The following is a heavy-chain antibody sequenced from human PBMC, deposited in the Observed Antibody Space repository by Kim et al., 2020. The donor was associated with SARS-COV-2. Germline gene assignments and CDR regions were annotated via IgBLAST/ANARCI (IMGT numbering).Heavy chain of an antibody. CDR1: GFTFSSYW. J-gene: IGHJ4*02. CDR3: AGHQGYCSSGSCLYFDY. D-gene: IGHD2-15*01. V-gene: IGHV3-74*01. CDR2: INSDGSST. Sequence: GGSLRLSCAASGFTFSSYWMHWVRQAPGKGLVWVSRINSDGSSTGYADSVKGRFTVSRDNAKNTLYLQMNSLRAEDTAVYYCAGHQGYCSSGSCLYFDYLGQGTLVTVSS.